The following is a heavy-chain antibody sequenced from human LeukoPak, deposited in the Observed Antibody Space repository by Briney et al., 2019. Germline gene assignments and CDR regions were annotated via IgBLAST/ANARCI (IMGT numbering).Heavy chain of an antibody. CDR1: GFTFSSYA. Sequence: GGSLRLSCAASGFTFSSYAMSWVRQAPGKGLEWVSAISGSGGSTYYADSVKGRFTISRDNSKNTLYLQMNGLRAEDTAVYYCARFYSSSWYGAFDIWGQGTMVTVSS. CDR2: ISGSGGST. J-gene: IGHJ3*02. V-gene: IGHV3-23*01. D-gene: IGHD6-13*01. CDR3: ARFYSSSWYGAFDI.